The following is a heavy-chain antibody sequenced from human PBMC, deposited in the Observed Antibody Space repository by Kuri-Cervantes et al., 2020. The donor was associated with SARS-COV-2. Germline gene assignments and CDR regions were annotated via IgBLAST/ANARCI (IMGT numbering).Heavy chain of an antibody. CDR3: ARVVRGVSVHWFDP. D-gene: IGHD3-10*01. Sequence: GGSLRLSCAASGFTFSSYWMSWVRQAPGEGLEWVANIKQDGSEKYYVDSVKGRFTISRDNAKNSLYLQMNSLRAEDTAVYYCARVVRGVSVHWFDPWGQGTLVTVSS. J-gene: IGHJ5*02. CDR2: IKQDGSEK. V-gene: IGHV3-7*01. CDR1: GFTFSSYW.